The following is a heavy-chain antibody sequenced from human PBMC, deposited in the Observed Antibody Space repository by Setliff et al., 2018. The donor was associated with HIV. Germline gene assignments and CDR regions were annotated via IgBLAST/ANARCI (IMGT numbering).Heavy chain of an antibody. Sequence: LSLTCTVSGGSLSSSSYHWAWIRQSPGKGLEWIGSVYYNGSADYRSSLRSRLTILVDTSKNQFSLKLRSVTAADTAVYYCARDRALRFSKSPSFNYFDVWGQGALVTVSS. CDR3: ARDRALRFSKSPSFNYFDV. D-gene: IGHD3-10*01. J-gene: IGHJ4*02. CDR1: GGSLSSSSYH. V-gene: IGHV4-39*07. CDR2: VYYNGSA.